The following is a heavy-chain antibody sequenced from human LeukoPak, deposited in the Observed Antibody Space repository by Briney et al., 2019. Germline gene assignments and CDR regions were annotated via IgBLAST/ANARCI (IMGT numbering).Heavy chain of an antibody. CDR3: ARSGPYYYDRNDAFDI. D-gene: IGHD3-22*01. CDR2: IYPGDSAT. CDR1: GYSFTSYW. V-gene: IGHV5-51*01. J-gene: IGHJ3*02. Sequence: GESLKISCKGSGYSFTSYWIGWVRQMPGKGLEWMGIIYPGDSATRYSPSFQGQATTSADKSISTAYLQWSSLKASDTAMYYCARSGPYYYDRNDAFDIWGQGTMVTVSS.